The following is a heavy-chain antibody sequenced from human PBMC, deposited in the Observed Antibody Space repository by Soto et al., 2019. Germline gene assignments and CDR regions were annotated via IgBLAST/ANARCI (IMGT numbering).Heavy chain of an antibody. CDR1: EFTFNICS. J-gene: IGHJ1*01. V-gene: IGHV3-23*01. D-gene: IGHD2-8*01. Sequence: GGSLRLSCAACEFTFNICSMSWVRQPPWKGLEWVSSISSSGASKYYTDSVKGRFTISRDNSKNTLYLQMNSLRGEDTAVYYCAKPLPKGGGLGVSEYWGQGT. CDR3: AKPLPKGGGLGVSEY. CDR2: ISSSGASK.